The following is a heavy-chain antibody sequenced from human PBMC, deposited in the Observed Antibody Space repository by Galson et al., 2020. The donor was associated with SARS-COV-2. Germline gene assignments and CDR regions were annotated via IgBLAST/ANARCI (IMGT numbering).Heavy chain of an antibody. CDR2: IIPIFGTA. D-gene: IGHD4-17*01. Sequence: SVKVSCKASGGTFSSYAISWVRQAPGQGLEWMGGIIPIFGTANYAQKFQGRVTITADESTSTAYMELSSLRSEDTAVYYCARYDYGDYETXGGDYYYGMDVWGQGTTVTVSS. V-gene: IGHV1-69*13. CDR3: ARYDYGDYETXGGDYYYGMDV. CDR1: GGTFSSYA. J-gene: IGHJ6*02.